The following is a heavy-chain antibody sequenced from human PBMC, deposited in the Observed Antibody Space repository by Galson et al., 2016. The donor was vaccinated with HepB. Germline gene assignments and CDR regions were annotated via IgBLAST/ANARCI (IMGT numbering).Heavy chain of an antibody. CDR1: GLTFSIYV. CDR3: AKGRSGSESFFDS. Sequence: SLRLSCAASGLTFSIYVMSWVRQAPGKGLEWVAAITAGGGTTNYADSVKGRFTISRDNSKNMLYLEMNNLRTEDTGTYFCAKGRSGSESFFDSWGQGTLVTVSS. J-gene: IGHJ4*02. D-gene: IGHD5-12*01. CDR2: ITAGGGTT. V-gene: IGHV3-23*01.